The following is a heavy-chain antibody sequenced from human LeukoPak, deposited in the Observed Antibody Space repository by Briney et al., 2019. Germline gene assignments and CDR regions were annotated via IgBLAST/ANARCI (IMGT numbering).Heavy chain of an antibody. CDR3: ARYSPIAVASGYFDY. J-gene: IGHJ4*02. V-gene: IGHV4-39*07. CDR2: IYYGGST. CDR1: GDSISSSSYY. D-gene: IGHD6-19*01. Sequence: SETLSLTCTVSGDSISSSSYYWGWIRQPPGKGLEWIGSIYYGGSTYSNPSLKSRVTISVDTSKNQFSLKLSSVTAADTAVYYCARYSPIAVASGYFDYWGQGTLVTVSS.